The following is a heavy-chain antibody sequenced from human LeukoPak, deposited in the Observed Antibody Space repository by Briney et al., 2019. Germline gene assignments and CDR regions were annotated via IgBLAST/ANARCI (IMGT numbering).Heavy chain of an antibody. CDR3: ARDPAMVFFDY. CDR2: IYYSGST. CDR1: GGSISSSSYY. D-gene: IGHD5-18*01. Sequence: PSETLSLTCTVSGGSISSSSYYWGWIRQPPGKGVEWIGSIYYSGSTYYNPSLKSRVTISVDTSKNQFSLKLSSVTAADTAVYYCARDPAMVFFDYWGQGTLVTVSS. J-gene: IGHJ4*02. V-gene: IGHV4-39*02.